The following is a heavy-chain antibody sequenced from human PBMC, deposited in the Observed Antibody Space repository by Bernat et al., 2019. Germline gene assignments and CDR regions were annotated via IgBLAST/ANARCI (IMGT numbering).Heavy chain of an antibody. Sequence: QLQLQESGPGLVKPSETLSLTCTVSGGSISRKIHYWGWIRQPPGKGLEWIGNIYYSGSTYYNPSLKSRVTISVDRSKNQFSLKLSSVTAADTAVYYCARGQQLVNWYFDLWGRGTLVTVSS. CDR3: ARGQQLVNWYFDL. D-gene: IGHD6-13*01. CDR1: GGSISRKIHY. V-gene: IGHV4-39*07. CDR2: IYYSGST. J-gene: IGHJ2*01.